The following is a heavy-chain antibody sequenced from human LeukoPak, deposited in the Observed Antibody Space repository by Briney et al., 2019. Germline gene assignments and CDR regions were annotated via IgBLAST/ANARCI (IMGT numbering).Heavy chain of an antibody. Sequence: GASVKVSCKASGYTFTSYAMNRVRQAPGQGLEWMGWINTNTGNPTYAQGFTGRFVFSSDTSVSTAYLQISSLKAEDTAVYYCARETVYGDFWSGYSNWFDPWGQGTLVTVSS. CDR1: GYTFTSYA. V-gene: IGHV7-4-1*02. CDR2: INTNTGNP. CDR3: ARETVYGDFWSGYSNWFDP. J-gene: IGHJ5*02. D-gene: IGHD3-3*01.